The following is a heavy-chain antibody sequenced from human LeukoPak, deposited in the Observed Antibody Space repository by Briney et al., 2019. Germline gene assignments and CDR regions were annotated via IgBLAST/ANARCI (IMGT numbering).Heavy chain of an antibody. D-gene: IGHD6-19*01. Sequence: PGGSLRLSCAASGFTFDDYTMHWVRQVPGKGREWVSLISWDGGSTFYADSVKGRFTISRDNSKSSLFLQMNSLRTEDTGLYYCVKDLGMAVAGTLLDYWGQRSLVTVSS. CDR3: VKDLGMAVAGTLLDY. V-gene: IGHV3-43*01. CDR2: ISWDGGST. CDR1: GFTFDDYT. J-gene: IGHJ4*02.